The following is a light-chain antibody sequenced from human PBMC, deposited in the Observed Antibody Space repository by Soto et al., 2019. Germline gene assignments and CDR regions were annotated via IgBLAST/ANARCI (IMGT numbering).Light chain of an antibody. Sequence: RCSRNLSFSPREKATLSCRASQSISSSYLAWYQQRPGQAPRLLIYGASSRATGIPDRFSGSGSGTDFTLTISRLEPEDFAVYYCQQYGSSPRTFGQGTKVDIK. V-gene: IGKV3-20*01. CDR2: GAS. CDR3: QQYGSSPRT. CDR1: QSISSSY. J-gene: IGKJ1*01.